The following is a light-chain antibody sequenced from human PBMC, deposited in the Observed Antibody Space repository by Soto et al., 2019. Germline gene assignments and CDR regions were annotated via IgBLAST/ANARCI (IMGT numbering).Light chain of an antibody. CDR3: QQTNSFPIT. Sequence: DIQMTQSPSSVSASVGDRVTITCRASQTISSRLTWYQQKPGKAPNLLIYAASSLPSGVPSKFSGSGSGTDFTLTISSLQPEDSATYYCQQTNSFPITSGQGTRLEIK. CDR1: QTISSR. CDR2: AAS. J-gene: IGKJ5*01. V-gene: IGKV1-12*01.